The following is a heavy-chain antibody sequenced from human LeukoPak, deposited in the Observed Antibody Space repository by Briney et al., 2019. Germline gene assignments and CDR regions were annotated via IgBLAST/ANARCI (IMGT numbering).Heavy chain of an antibody. CDR1: GFTFSSYS. CDR2: ISSSSSYI. Sequence: GGSLRLSCAASGFTFSSYSMNWVRQAPGKGLEWVSSISSSSSYIYYADSVKGRFTISRDNAKNSLYLQMNSLRAEDTAVYYCARDMITFGGVIYWGQGTLVTVSS. CDR3: ARDMITFGGVIY. J-gene: IGHJ4*02. V-gene: IGHV3-21*01. D-gene: IGHD3-16*01.